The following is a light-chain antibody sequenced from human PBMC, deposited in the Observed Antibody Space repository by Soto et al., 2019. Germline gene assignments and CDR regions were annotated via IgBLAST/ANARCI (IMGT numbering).Light chain of an antibody. CDR3: QQYNVWPLT. J-gene: IGKJ4*02. Sequence: EILMTQSPVTLSVSPGDRATLSCRASQSVNSNLAWYQHKPGQTPKLLIYVASTMATGNPARFSGSGSGTEFTLTISSLQSEDFAVYYCQQYNVWPLTCGGGTKVEFK. CDR1: QSVNSN. V-gene: IGKV3-15*01. CDR2: VAS.